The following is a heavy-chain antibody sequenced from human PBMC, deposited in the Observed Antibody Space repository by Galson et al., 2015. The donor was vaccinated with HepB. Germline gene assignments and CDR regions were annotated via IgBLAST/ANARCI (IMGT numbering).Heavy chain of an antibody. CDR1: GGTFSSYT. Sequence: SVKVSCKASGGTFSSYTISWVRQAPGQGLEWMGRIIPILGIANYAQKFQGRVTITADKSTSTAYMELSSLRSEDTAVYYCAAGPAALYIGNYFDYWGQGTLVTVSS. CDR2: IIPILGIA. D-gene: IGHD6-25*01. CDR3: AAGPAALYIGNYFDY. J-gene: IGHJ4*02. V-gene: IGHV1-69*02.